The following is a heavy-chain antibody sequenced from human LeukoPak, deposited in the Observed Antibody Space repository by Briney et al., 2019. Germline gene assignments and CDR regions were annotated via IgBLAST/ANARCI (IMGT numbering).Heavy chain of an antibody. J-gene: IGHJ4*02. CDR1: GFIFSNYE. CDR3: ARDFPRLMAY. D-gene: IGHD6-6*01. V-gene: IGHV3-48*03. Sequence: PGGSLRLSCAASGFIFSNYEMNWVRQAPGKGLEWVSYISSSGSTINYADSVKGRFTISRDNAKSSLYLQMNSLRAEGTAGYYCARDFPRLMAYWSQRALVTVFS. CDR2: ISSSGSTI.